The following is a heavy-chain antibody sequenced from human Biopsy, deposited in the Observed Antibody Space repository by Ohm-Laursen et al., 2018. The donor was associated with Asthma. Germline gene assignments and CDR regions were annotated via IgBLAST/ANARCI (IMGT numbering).Heavy chain of an antibody. CDR2: IIPIFGPT. V-gene: IGHV1-69*15. D-gene: IGHD2-2*01. CDR3: ARGPEYVRSSGALDY. Sequence: SSVKVSCKASGGTFSSNSINWVRQAPGQGLEWIGRIIPIFGPTNYAQKFQGRVTISADDSTSTAYMELSSLSSEDTALYYCARGPEYVRSSGALDYWGQGTLVTVSS. J-gene: IGHJ4*02. CDR1: GGTFSSNS.